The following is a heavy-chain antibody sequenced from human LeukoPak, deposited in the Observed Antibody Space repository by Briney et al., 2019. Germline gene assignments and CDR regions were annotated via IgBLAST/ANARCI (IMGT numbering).Heavy chain of an antibody. CDR2: NNPNSGGT. J-gene: IGHJ5*02. CDR1: GYTFTGYY. CDR3: ARGVYENNWFDP. Sequence: ASXXXSCKASGYTFTGYYMHWVRQAPGQGREWMGWNNPNSGGTNYAQKFQGRVTITRDTSISTAYMELSRLRSDDTAVYYCARGVYENNWFDPWGQGTLVTVSS. D-gene: IGHD3-3*01. V-gene: IGHV1-2*02.